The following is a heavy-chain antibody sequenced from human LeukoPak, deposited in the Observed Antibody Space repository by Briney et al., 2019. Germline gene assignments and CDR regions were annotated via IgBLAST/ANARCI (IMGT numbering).Heavy chain of an antibody. CDR1: GGSFSGYY. D-gene: IGHD3-22*01. CDR2: INHSGST. Sequence: NRSETLSLTCAVYGGSFSGYYWSWIRQPPGKGLEWIGEINHSGSTNYNPSLKSRVTISVDTSKNQFSLKLSSVTAADTAVYYCAGTYYYDSSGYYYAYWGQGTLVTVSS. J-gene: IGHJ4*02. CDR3: AGTYYYDSSGYYYAY. V-gene: IGHV4-34*01.